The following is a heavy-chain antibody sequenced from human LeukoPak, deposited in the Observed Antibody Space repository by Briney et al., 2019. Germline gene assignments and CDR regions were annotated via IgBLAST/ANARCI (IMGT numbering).Heavy chain of an antibody. CDR2: ISSSSSYI. CDR3: ARLRRSGYDYLYYFDY. V-gene: IGHV3-21*01. D-gene: IGHD5-12*01. Sequence: PSETLSLTCTVSGGSISSSSYYWGWIRQPPGKGLEWVSSISSSSSYIYYADSVKGRFTISRDNAKNSLYLQMNSLRAEDTAVYYCARLRRSGYDYLYYFDYWGQGTLVTVSS. J-gene: IGHJ4*02. CDR1: GGSISSSS.